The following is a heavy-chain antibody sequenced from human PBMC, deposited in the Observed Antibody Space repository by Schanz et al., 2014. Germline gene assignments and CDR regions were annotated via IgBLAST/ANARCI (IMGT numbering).Heavy chain of an antibody. D-gene: IGHD1-26*01. Sequence: EVQLVESGGGLVQPGGSLRLSCAASGFTFSDHWMSWVRQPPGKGLEWVANIKGDSSEKNYVDSVKGRFTISRDNAKNSLYLQMNSLRDEDTAVYYCARGGATRFDYWGQGTLVTVSS. V-gene: IGHV3-7*01. CDR2: IKGDSSEK. CDR3: ARGGATRFDY. J-gene: IGHJ4*02. CDR1: GFTFSDHW.